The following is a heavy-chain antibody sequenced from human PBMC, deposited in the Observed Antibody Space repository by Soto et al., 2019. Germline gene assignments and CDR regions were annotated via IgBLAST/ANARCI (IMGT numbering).Heavy chain of an antibody. CDR2: LSGSGADT. D-gene: IGHD6-19*01. CDR1: GFTFSSYA. J-gene: IGHJ3*02. Sequence: EVQLLESGGGLVQPGGSLRLSCAASGFTFSSYAMSWVRQAPGKGLEWVSSLSGSGADTHYADSVRGRFTISRDNSKNTLSLQMNSLRAEDTAVYYCAKVHSTGWSIPDAFDIWGQGTMVAVSS. CDR3: AKVHSTGWSIPDAFDI. V-gene: IGHV3-23*01.